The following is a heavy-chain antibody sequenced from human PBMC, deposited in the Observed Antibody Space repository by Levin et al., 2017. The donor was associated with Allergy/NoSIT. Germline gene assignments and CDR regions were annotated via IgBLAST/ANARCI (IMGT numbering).Heavy chain of an antibody. CDR1: FFPFLPSS. CDR3: AKGGIGELGALDD. J-gene: IGHJ4*02. CDR2: ITGSGGNT. V-gene: IGHV3-23*01. Sequence: LSFSSSFFPFLPSSLTWVRQTPGKGLEWVSSITGSGGNTYYADSVKGRFTLSLSHSKATLDLHMNSLRGEDMAVYYCAKGGIGELGALDDWGQGTLVTVSS. D-gene: IGHD1-26*01.